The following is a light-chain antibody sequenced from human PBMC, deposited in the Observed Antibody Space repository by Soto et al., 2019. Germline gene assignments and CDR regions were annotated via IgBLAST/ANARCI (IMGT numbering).Light chain of an antibody. CDR2: GVS. Sequence: QSALTQPASVSGSPGQSITISCTGTSSDVGSYNLVSWYQQHPGKAPKLMIYGVSKRPSGVSNRFSGSKSGNTASLTISGLQAEDEADYYCCSYAGSSTPLSFGTGTKLTVL. CDR3: CSYAGSSTPLS. J-gene: IGLJ1*01. V-gene: IGLV2-23*02. CDR1: SSDVGSYNL.